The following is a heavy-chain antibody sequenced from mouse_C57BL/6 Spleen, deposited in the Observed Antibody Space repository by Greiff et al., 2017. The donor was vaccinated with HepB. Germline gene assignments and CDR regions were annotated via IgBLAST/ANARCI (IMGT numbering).Heavy chain of an antibody. CDR3: ASFITTVGDWYFDV. CDR2: INPSNGGT. J-gene: IGHJ1*03. Sequence: QVQLKQPGPELVKPGASVKLSCKASGYTFTSYWMHWVKQRPGQGLEWIGNINPSNGGTNYNEKFKSKATLTVDKSSSTAYMQLSSLTSEDSAVYYCASFITTVGDWYFDVWGTGTTVTVSS. V-gene: IGHV1-53*01. CDR1: GYTFTSYW. D-gene: IGHD1-1*01.